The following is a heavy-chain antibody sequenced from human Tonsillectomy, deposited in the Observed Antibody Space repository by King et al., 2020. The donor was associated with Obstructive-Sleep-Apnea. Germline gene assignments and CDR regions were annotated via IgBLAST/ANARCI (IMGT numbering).Heavy chain of an antibody. Sequence: VQLVESGPEVKKPGSSINVSCTASGGTFNTYTINWVRQAPGQGLEWMGGIIPVFGTPNYAQKFQGRVTITADESTSTAYMELSSLRSEDTAVYYCAKEGDYYGSGSQSLLVYNGMDVWGQGTTVTVSS. D-gene: IGHD3-10*01. CDR2: IIPVFGTP. V-gene: IGHV1-69*01. CDR3: AKEGDYYGSGSQSLLVYNGMDV. CDR1: GGTFNTYT. J-gene: IGHJ6*02.